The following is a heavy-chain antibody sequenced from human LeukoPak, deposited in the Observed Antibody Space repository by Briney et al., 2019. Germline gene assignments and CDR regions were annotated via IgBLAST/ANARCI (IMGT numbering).Heavy chain of an antibody. Sequence: SQTLSLTCTVSGGSISSGSYYWSWIRQPAGKGLEWIGRIYTSGSTNYNPSLKSRVTISVDTSKNQFSLKLSSVTAADTAVYYCARGAYYYGSGSYPQPLQHWGQGTLVTVSS. V-gene: IGHV4-61*02. CDR1: GGSISSGSYY. J-gene: IGHJ1*01. D-gene: IGHD3-10*01. CDR2: IYTSGST. CDR3: ARGAYYYGSGSYPQPLQH.